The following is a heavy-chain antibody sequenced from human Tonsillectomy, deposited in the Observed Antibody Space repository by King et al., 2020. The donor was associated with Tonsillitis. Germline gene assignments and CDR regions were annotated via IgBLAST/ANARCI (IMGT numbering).Heavy chain of an antibody. V-gene: IGHV4-39*01. Sequence: QLQESGPGLVKPSETLSLTCTVSSGSISSASYYWGWIRLPPGMGLEWIGSVYYSGSTYYNPSLKSRVTISVDTSKNQFSLKLSSVTAADTAVYYCARIQWLTNYYYYYMDVGGKGTTVTVSS. J-gene: IGHJ6*03. CDR3: ARIQWLTNYYYYYMDV. CDR2: VYYSGST. CDR1: SGSISSASYY. D-gene: IGHD6-19*01.